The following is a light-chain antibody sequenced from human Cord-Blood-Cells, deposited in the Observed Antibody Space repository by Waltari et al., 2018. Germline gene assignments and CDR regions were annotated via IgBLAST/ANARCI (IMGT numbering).Light chain of an antibody. CDR2: PAS. J-gene: IGKJ2*01. Sequence: DIQMTQSRSSLSASVVARVTITCRASQSISSYLNWYQQKPGKAPKLLIYPASSLQSGVPSRFSGSGSGTDFTLTISSLQPEDFATYYCQQSYSTPRTFGQGTKLEIK. V-gene: IGKV1-39*01. CDR1: QSISSY. CDR3: QQSYSTPRT.